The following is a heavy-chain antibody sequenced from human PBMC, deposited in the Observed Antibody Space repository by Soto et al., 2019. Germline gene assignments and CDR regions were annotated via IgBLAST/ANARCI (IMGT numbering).Heavy chain of an antibody. CDR2: IYYSGST. V-gene: IGHV4-39*02. D-gene: IGHD2-2*02. CDR1: GGSISSSSYY. CDR3: ARDIVVVPAGLPYYYYGMDV. J-gene: IGHJ6*02. Sequence: QLQLQESGPGLVKPSETLSLTCTVSGGSISSSSYYWGWIRQPPGKGLEWIGSIYYSGSTYYNPSLKSRVTISVDTSKNQFPLKLSSVTAADTAVYYCARDIVVVPAGLPYYYYGMDVWGQGTTVTVSS.